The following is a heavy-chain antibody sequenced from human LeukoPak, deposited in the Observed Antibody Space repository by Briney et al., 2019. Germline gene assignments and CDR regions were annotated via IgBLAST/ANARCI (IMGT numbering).Heavy chain of an antibody. J-gene: IGHJ4*02. V-gene: IGHV4-59*01. CDR3: ARETGSGYSYGLDY. CDR1: DGSISTYY. CDR2: IYYSGST. Sequence: SETLSLTCTVSDGSISTYYWSWIRQPPGKGLEWIGYIYYSGSTNYNPSLKSRVTISVDTSKNQVSLKVRSVTAADTAVYYCARETGSGYSYGLDYWGQGTLVTVSS. D-gene: IGHD5-18*01.